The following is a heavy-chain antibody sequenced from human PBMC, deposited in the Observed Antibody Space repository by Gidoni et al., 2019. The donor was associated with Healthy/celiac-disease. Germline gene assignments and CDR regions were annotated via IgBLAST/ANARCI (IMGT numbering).Heavy chain of an antibody. V-gene: IGHV3-11*05. CDR3: ARGSKVGATRALDY. J-gene: IGHJ4*02. Sequence: QVQLVESGGGLVKPGGSLRLSCAASGFTFSDYYMSWIRQAPGKGLEWVSYISSSSSYTNYADSVKGRFTISRDNAKNSLYLQMNSLRAEDTAVYYCARGSKVGATRALDYWGQGTLVTVSS. CDR2: ISSSSSYT. D-gene: IGHD1-26*01. CDR1: GFTFSDYY.